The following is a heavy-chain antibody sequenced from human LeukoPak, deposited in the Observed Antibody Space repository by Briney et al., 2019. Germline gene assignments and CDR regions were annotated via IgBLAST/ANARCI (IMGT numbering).Heavy chain of an antibody. D-gene: IGHD6-19*01. CDR3: ARLHRYRSGWYDGAFDI. CDR1: GYSFTSYW. V-gene: IGHV5-51*01. J-gene: IGHJ3*02. CDR2: IYPSDSDT. Sequence: GESLKISCKGSGYSFTSYWIGWVRQMAGKGLERMGIIYPSDSDTTYSPSFQGQVTMSVDKSISTAYLQWSSLKASDTAMYYCARLHRYRSGWYDGAFDIWGQGTMVTVSS.